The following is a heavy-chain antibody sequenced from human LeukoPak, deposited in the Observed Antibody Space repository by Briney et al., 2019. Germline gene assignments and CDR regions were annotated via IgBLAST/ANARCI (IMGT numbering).Heavy chain of an antibody. CDR3: VKSGWQLVLEGYFDS. CDR1: GFTFSGYD. Sequence: GGSLRLSCAASGFTFSGYDMNWVRQAPGKGLEWVSAISYSGGTTYYGDSVKGRFTISRDNSKNTVYLQMNSLRAEDTAVYYCVKSGWQLVLEGYFDSWGQGTLVTVSS. D-gene: IGHD6-6*01. J-gene: IGHJ4*02. V-gene: IGHV3-23*01. CDR2: ISYSGGTT.